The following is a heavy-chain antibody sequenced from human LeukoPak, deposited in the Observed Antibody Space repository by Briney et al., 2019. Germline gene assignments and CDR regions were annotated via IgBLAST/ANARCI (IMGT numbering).Heavy chain of an antibody. CDR3: AKEAPYCGGDCYGVFDY. V-gene: IGHV3-23*01. J-gene: IGHJ4*02. D-gene: IGHD2-21*02. CDR2: ISGSGVSA. Sequence: GGSLRLSCAASGFTFSNYVMHWVRQAPGKGLEWVSGISGSGVSAYYADSVKGRFTISRDSSKNTVYLQMNSLRAEDTAVYYCAKEAPYCGGDCYGVFDYWGQGNLVTVSS. CDR1: GFTFSNYV.